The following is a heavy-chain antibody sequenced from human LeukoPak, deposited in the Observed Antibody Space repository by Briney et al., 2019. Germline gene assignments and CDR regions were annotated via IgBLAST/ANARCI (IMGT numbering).Heavy chain of an antibody. CDR3: ARSPRDSRDWTGSLDF. V-gene: IGHV3-30*03. D-gene: IGHD3-22*01. CDR2: ISYSGSVQ. CDR1: GFRFTNFG. J-gene: IGHJ4*02. Sequence: GMSLRLSCAASGFRFTNFGMHWVRQAPGKGLEWVSVISYSGSVQFYADSVKGRFTISRDDSKNTVYLQMNSLRVEDTAVYYCARSPRDSRDWTGSLDFWGQGALVTVSS.